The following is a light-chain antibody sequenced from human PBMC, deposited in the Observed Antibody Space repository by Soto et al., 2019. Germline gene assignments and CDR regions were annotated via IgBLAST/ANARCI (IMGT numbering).Light chain of an antibody. J-gene: IGLJ1*01. CDR1: SSDVGGFDH. CDR2: DVS. CDR3: GTWDSSLSSGLYV. Sequence: QSALTQPASVSGSPGQSITISCTGASSDVGGFDHVSWYQQHPGKVPRLLIYDVSSRPSGVSDRFSGSKSGNTASLGITGLQTGDEADYYCGTWDSSLSSGLYVFGTGTKVTVL. V-gene: IGLV2-14*03.